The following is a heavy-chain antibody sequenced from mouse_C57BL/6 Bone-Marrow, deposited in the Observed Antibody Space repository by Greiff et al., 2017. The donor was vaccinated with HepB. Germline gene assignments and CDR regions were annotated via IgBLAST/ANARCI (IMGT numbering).Heavy chain of an antibody. V-gene: IGHV1-18*01. D-gene: IGHD2-3*01. CDR1: GYTFTDYN. CDR3: AREDDGYYGYFDV. J-gene: IGHJ1*03. Sequence: VQLQQSGPELVKPGASVKIPCKASGYTFTDYNMDWVKQSHGKSLEWIGDINPNNGGTIYNQKFKGKATLTVDKSSSTAYMELRSLTSEDTAVYYCAREDDGYYGYFDVWGTGTTVTVSS. CDR2: INPNNGGT.